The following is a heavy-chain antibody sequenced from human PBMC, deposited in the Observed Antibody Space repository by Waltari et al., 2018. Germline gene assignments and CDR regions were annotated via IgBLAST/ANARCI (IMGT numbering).Heavy chain of an antibody. CDR3: ARDRGGLVDTGTIDQ. J-gene: IGHJ4*02. V-gene: IGHV3-23*01. CDR2: ISGTGGRT. D-gene: IGHD5-18*01. Sequence: EVQLLESGGGLAQPGGSLRLSCIVSGSTFSSNAMHWVRQDPGKGLEGVSGISGTGGRTHYADSVKGRFTSSRDNSKNTLLYLQMNTLRAEDTAVYYCARDRGGLVDTGTIDQWGLGTLVTVSS. CDR1: GSTFSSNA.